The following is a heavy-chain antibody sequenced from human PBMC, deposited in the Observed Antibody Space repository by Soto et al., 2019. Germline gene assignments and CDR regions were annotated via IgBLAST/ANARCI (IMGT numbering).Heavy chain of an antibody. D-gene: IGHD5-12*01. V-gene: IGHV1-69*13. CDR2: IIPIFGTA. CDR1: GGTFSSYA. CDR3: ASHSQDGYNLNYFDY. J-gene: IGHJ4*02. Sequence: SVKVSCKASGGTFSSYAISWVRQAPGQGLEWMGGIIPIFGTANYAQKFQDRVTITADESTSTAYMELSSLRSEDTAVYYCASHSQDGYNLNYFDYWGQGTLVTVSS.